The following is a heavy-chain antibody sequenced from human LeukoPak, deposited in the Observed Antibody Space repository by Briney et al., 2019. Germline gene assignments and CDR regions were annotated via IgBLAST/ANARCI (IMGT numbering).Heavy chain of an antibody. Sequence: SETLSLTCTVSGGSISSSSYYWGWIRQPPGKGLEWIGSIYYSGSTNYNPSLKSRVTISVDTSKNQFSLKLSSVTAADTAVYYCARARRYGDSVGGWFDPWGQGTLVTVSS. V-gene: IGHV4-39*07. CDR3: ARARRYGDSVGGWFDP. CDR1: GGSISSSSYY. D-gene: IGHD4-17*01. CDR2: IYYSGST. J-gene: IGHJ5*02.